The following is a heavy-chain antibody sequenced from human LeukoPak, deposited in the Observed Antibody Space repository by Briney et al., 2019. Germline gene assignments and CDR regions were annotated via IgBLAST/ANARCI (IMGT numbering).Heavy chain of an antibody. Sequence: PSETLSLTCLVSGGSISSSSYYWDGIRLPPGKELEWVGNIYYIGYTNYTPTSKTRVTISVDTSKSQFSLKLSSVTAADTSVYYSASAYSSSRLRFDYWGQGTLVTVSS. J-gene: IGHJ4*02. V-gene: IGHV4-39*01. CDR2: IYYIGYT. CDR3: ASAYSSSRLRFDY. D-gene: IGHD6-13*01. CDR1: GGSISSSSYY.